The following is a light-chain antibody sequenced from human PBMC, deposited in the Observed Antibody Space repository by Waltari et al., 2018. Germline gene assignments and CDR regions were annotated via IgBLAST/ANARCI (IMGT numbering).Light chain of an antibody. V-gene: IGKV1-9*01. J-gene: IGKJ5*01. CDR3: QQFYTYPRSVT. CDR2: GAS. Sequence: DIQLTQSPFILSASIGDRVTITCRASQGISRSLAWYQQKAGKDPNLLIYGASTLQSGGPSRFSGSGSGTEFTLTINSLQPEDFATYYCQQFYTYPRSVTFGQGTRLEIK. CDR1: QGISRS.